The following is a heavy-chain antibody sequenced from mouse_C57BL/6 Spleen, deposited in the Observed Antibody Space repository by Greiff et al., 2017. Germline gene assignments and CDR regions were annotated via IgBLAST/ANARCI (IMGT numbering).Heavy chain of an antibody. CDR2: IYPGDGDT. J-gene: IGHJ1*03. D-gene: IGHD1-1*01. Sequence: VQLQQSGAELVKPGASVTISCKASGYAFSSYWMNWVKQRPGKGLVWIGQIYPGDGDTNYNGKFKGKATLTADKSSSTAYRQLSNLASEDAAVDFCARSGGSSYWYFDVWGTGTTVTVSS. CDR3: ARSGGSSYWYFDV. CDR1: GYAFSSYW. V-gene: IGHV1-80*01.